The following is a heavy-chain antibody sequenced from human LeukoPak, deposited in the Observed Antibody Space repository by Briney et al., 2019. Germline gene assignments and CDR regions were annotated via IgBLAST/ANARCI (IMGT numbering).Heavy chain of an antibody. CDR1: GFTFSSYA. D-gene: IGHD3-10*01. CDR2: ISGSGGST. CDR3: ARGHYYGSGSPREA. V-gene: IGHV3-23*01. J-gene: IGHJ5*02. Sequence: AGGSLRLSCAASGFTFSSYAMSWVRQAPGKGLEWVSAISGSGGSTYYADSVKGRFTISRDNSKNTLYLQVNSLRAEDTAVYYCARGHYYGSGSPREAWGQGTLVTVSS.